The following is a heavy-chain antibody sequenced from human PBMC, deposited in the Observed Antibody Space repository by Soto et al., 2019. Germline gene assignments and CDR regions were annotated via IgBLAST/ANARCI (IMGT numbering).Heavy chain of an antibody. CDR2: ISAYNGNT. CDR3: AVYYDSSADWFDP. Sequence: ASVNVSCKASGYTFTSYGISWVRQAPGQGLELMGWISAYNGNTNYAQKLQGRVTMTTDXXXXXAXMXLXXXXSDXTAVYYCAVYYDSSADWFDPWGQGTLVTVSS. V-gene: IGHV1-18*01. J-gene: IGHJ5*02. D-gene: IGHD3-22*01. CDR1: GYTFTSYG.